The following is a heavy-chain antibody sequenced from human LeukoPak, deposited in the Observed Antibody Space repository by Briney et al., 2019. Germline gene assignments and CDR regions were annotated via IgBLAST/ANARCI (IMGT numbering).Heavy chain of an antibody. CDR1: GGSISSGSYY. J-gene: IGHJ4*02. Sequence: SETLSLTCTVSGGSISSGSYYWSWIRQPPGMGLEWIGYIYYSGGTNYNPSLESRVTISGDRSKNQFSLKLSSVTAADTAVYYCASGMVRGVLDFWGQGTLVTVSS. D-gene: IGHD3-10*01. V-gene: IGHV4-61*01. CDR3: ASGMVRGVLDF. CDR2: IYYSGGT.